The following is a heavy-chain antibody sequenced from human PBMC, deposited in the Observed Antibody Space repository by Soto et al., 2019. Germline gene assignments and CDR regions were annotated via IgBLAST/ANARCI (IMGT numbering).Heavy chain of an antibody. CDR2: ISSSGSTI. D-gene: IGHD3-16*01. CDR3: AREGGDYKPKTKHYSYYGMDV. CDR1: GFTFSSYE. V-gene: IGHV3-48*03. Sequence: GGSLRLSCAASGFTFSSYEMNWVRQAPGKWLEWVSYISSSGSTIYYADSVKGRFTISRDNAKNSLYLQMNSLRAEDTAVYYCAREGGDYKPKTKHYSYYGMDVWGQGXTVTVYS. J-gene: IGHJ6*02.